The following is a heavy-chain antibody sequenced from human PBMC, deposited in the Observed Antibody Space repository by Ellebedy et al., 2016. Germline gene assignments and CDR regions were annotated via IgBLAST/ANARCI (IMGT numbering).Heavy chain of an antibody. CDR3: ARVEPITLTYFDS. D-gene: IGHD3-10*01. V-gene: IGHV3-30*04. J-gene: IGHJ4*02. CDR1: MFTFSNFA. Sequence: GESLKISXAASMFTFSNFAFHWVRQAPGKGLEWVAVISFDGRKKSYAESVKGRFTISRDNSKNTLFLQMNSLRLEDTAVYYCARVEPITLTYFDSWGQGTLVTVSS. CDR2: ISFDGRKK.